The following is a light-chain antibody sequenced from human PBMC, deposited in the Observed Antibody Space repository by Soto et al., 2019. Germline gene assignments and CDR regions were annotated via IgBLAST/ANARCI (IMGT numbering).Light chain of an antibody. CDR2: GAS. CDR3: QKYNSAPLT. V-gene: IGKV3-20*01. J-gene: IGKJ4*01. Sequence: DIVLTQSPGTLSLSPGESATLSCRASQSVDSTYITWYQQKPGQAPRLLIYGASSRATGVPDRFSGGGSGTDFTLTISSLQPEDAAAYYCQKYNSAPLTFGGGTKVDI. CDR1: QSVDSTY.